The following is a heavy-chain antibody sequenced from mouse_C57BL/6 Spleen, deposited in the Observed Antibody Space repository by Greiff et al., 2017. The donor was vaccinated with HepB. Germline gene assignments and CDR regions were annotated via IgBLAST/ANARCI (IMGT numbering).Heavy chain of an antibody. CDR2: INYDGSST. CDR3: AREVPTADWYFDV. CDR1: GFTFSDYY. V-gene: IGHV5-16*01. D-gene: IGHD2-10*01. J-gene: IGHJ1*03. Sequence: EVKLVESEGGLVQPGSSMKLSCTASGFTFSDYYMAWVRQVPEKGLEWVANINYDGSSTYYLDSLKSRFIISRDNAKNILYLQMSSLKSEDTATYYCAREVPTADWYFDVWGTGTTVTVSS.